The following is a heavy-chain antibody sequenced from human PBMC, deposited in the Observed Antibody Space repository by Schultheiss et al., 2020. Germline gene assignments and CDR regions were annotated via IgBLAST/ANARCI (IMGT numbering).Heavy chain of an antibody. CDR1: GGSISSSSYY. CDR2: IYYSGST. J-gene: IGHJ2*01. V-gene: IGHV4-61*05. Sequence: SETLSLTCTVSGGSISSSSYYWGWIRQPPGKGLEWIGYIYYSGSTNYNPSLKSRVTMSVDTSKNQFSLKLSSVTAADTAVYYCAMSPYSSGWYDWYFDLWGRGTLVTVYS. D-gene: IGHD6-19*01. CDR3: AMSPYSSGWYDWYFDL.